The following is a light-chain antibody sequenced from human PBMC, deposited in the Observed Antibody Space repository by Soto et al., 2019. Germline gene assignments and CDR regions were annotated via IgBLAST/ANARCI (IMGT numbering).Light chain of an antibody. CDR3: HQYNDWPPIT. J-gene: IGKJ3*01. Sequence: EVVMTQSPATLSLSPGERATLSCRASQSVSSDLAWYQQKPGQAPRLLIYGASTRATDIPARFSGGGSGTEFTLTISSLQSEDFASYYCHQYNDWPPITFGPGTRVDFK. CDR2: GAS. V-gene: IGKV3-15*01. CDR1: QSVSSD.